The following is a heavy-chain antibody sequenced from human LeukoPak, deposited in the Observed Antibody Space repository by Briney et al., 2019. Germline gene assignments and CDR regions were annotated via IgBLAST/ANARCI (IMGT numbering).Heavy chain of an antibody. CDR1: GFTFSSYG. Sequence: PGGSLRLSCAASGFTFSSYGMHWVRQAPGKGLEWVSVISYDGSNKYYADSVKGRFTISRDNSKNTLYLQMNSLRAEDTAVYYCAKEPYDFSYYYYGMDVWGHGTTVTVSS. J-gene: IGHJ6*02. CDR3: AKEPYDFSYYYYGMDV. CDR2: ISYDGSNK. D-gene: IGHD3-3*01. V-gene: IGHV3-30*18.